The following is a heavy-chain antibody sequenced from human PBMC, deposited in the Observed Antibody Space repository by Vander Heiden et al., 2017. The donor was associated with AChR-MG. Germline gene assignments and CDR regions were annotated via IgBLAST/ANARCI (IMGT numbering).Heavy chain of an antibody. CDR3: ARRRGGVTSSWLDP. D-gene: IGHD2-21*02. J-gene: IGHJ5*02. Sequence: QVQLVQSGSELKKPGASVTVSCKTSGYTFTSFAINWVRQAPGQGLEWMGWINTNTGNPTYARGFTGRFVFSLDTSVSTAYLEINNLKADDSAVYFCARRRGGVTSSWLDPWGQGTQVTVSS. CDR2: INTNTGNP. V-gene: IGHV7-4-1*02. CDR1: GYTFTSFA.